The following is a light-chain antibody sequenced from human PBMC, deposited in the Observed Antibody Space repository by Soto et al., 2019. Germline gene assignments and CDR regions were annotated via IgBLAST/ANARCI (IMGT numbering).Light chain of an antibody. Sequence: DRRINESAYFLLSSVVDEATITCRASQGISTYLNWYQQKPGKAPKLLIYAASSLQSGVPSRFSGSGSGTDFTLTISCLQPEDFATYYCQQPNSYTLSLGGGTKVEIK. J-gene: IGKJ4*01. CDR1: QGISTY. V-gene: IGKV1-39*01. CDR3: QQPNSYTLS. CDR2: AAS.